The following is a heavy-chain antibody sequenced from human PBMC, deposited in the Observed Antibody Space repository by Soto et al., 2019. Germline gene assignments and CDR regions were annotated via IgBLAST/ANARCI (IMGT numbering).Heavy chain of an antibody. V-gene: IGHV5-51*01. D-gene: IGHD1-1*01. CDR1: GYSFTSYW. CDR3: ARHPVSTFAPYYYYYMDV. CDR2: IYPGDSDT. J-gene: IGHJ6*03. Sequence: PGESLKISCKGSGYSFTSYWIGWVRQMPGKGLEWMGIIYPGDSDTRYSPSFQGQVTISADKSISTAYLQWSSLKASDTAMYYCARHPVSTFAPYYYYYMDVWGKGTTVTVSS.